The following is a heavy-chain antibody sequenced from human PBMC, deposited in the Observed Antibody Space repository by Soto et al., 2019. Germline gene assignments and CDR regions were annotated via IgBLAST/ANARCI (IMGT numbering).Heavy chain of an antibody. Sequence: QVQLVQSGAEVRQPASSVKVSCKTSGGTFSSYALSWVRQAPGQGLEWMGGIVPIVDTSTYAQKFQGRVTITADESTRTVYMELSSLRSDDTAVYYCVRVVAIPGYPDNWGQGTLVTVSS. CDR3: VRVVAIPGYPDN. D-gene: IGHD5-12*01. CDR1: GGTFSSYA. V-gene: IGHV1-69*12. CDR2: IVPIVDTS. J-gene: IGHJ4*02.